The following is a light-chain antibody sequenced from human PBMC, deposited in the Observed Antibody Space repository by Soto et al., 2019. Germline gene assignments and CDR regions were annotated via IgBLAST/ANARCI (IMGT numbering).Light chain of an antibody. CDR1: SSDVGGYNY. CDR3: SSYTRSRPLV. V-gene: IGLV2-14*01. CDR2: DVS. J-gene: IGLJ2*01. Sequence: QSALTHPASVSGSPGQSITISCTGTSSDVGGYNYVSWYQQHPGKVPKLMIYDVSNRPSGVSNRFSVSKSGNTASLTISGLQAEDEGDYYCSSYTRSRPLVFGGGTKLTVL.